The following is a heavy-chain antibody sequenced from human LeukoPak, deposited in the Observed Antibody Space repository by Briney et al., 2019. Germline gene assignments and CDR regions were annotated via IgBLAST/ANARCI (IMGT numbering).Heavy chain of an antibody. Sequence: GGSLRLSCAVSGITLSNYGMSWVRQAPGKGLEWVAGINGSAGGTNYADSVRGRFTISRDNAKNTLYLQMNSLRADDTAVYFCAKRGVVIRVILVKGAYYFDSWGQGALVSVSS. J-gene: IGHJ4*02. D-gene: IGHD3-22*01. V-gene: IGHV3-23*01. CDR1: GITLSNYG. CDR2: INGSAGGT. CDR3: AKRGVVIRVILVKGAYYFDS.